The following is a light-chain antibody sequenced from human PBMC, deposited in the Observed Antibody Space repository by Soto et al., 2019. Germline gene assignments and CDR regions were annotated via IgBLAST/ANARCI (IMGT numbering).Light chain of an antibody. V-gene: IGLV3-21*02. CDR1: NIGSKS. CDR2: DDR. CDR3: QVWDSSSDLPNYV. J-gene: IGLJ1*01. Sequence: SYELTQPPSVSVAPGQTARITCGGNNIGSKSVHWYQQKPGQAPMLVVYDDRDRSSGIPERFSGSNSGNAATLTSSRVDAGDEADYYCQVWDSSSDLPNYVFGTGTKVTAL.